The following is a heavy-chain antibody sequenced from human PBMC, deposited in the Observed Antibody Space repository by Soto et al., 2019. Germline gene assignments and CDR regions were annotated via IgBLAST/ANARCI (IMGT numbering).Heavy chain of an antibody. J-gene: IGHJ4*02. CDR3: ATTSTVTYFYFDY. D-gene: IGHD4-17*01. V-gene: IGHV4-59*01. CDR1: GDSMTNYY. CDR2: IYYSGST. Sequence: SETLSLTCTVSGDSMTNYYWNWLRQPPGKGLEWIGYIYYSGSTNYNPSLKSRVTISVDTSKNQFSLKLSSVTAADTAVYYCATTSTVTYFYFDYWGQGTLVTVSS.